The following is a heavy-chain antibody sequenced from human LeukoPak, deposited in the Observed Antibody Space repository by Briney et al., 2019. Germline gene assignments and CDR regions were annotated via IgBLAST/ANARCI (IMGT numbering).Heavy chain of an antibody. V-gene: IGHV3-7*01. D-gene: IGHD3-22*01. Sequence: PGGSLRLSCAASGFTFSSYWMSWVRQAPGKGLERVANIKQDGVEKYYVDSVKGRFTISRDNAENSLYLQMNNLRTDDTAVYYCARPYDSSGPRGWYFDLWGRGTLVTVSS. CDR2: IKQDGVEK. CDR3: ARPYDSSGPRGWYFDL. CDR1: GFTFSSYW. J-gene: IGHJ2*01.